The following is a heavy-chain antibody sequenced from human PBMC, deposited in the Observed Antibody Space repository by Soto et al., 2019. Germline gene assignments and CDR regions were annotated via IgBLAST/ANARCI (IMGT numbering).Heavy chain of an antibody. V-gene: IGHV4-31*03. J-gene: IGHJ4*02. CDR3: ARVNVTIFGVVIHYFDY. Sequence: SETLSLTCTVSGGSISSGGYYWSWIRQHPGKGLEWIGYIYYSGSTYYNPSLKSRVTISVDTSKNQFSLKLSSVTAADTAVYYCARVNVTIFGVVIHYFDYWGQGTLVTVSS. D-gene: IGHD3-3*01. CDR2: IYYSGST. CDR1: GGSISSGGYY.